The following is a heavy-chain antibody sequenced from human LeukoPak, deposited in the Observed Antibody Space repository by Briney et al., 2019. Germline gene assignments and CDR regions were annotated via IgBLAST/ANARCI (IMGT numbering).Heavy chain of an antibody. CDR2: IKQDGGEK. CDR3: AREDHSNYNY. CDR1: GFTFSSYS. D-gene: IGHD4-11*01. Sequence: RGSLRLSCAASGFTFSSYSMNCVRQAPGKGLEWVANIKQDGGEKFYVDSVKGRFTISRDNAKNSLYLQMNSLRAEDTAVCYCAREDHSNYNYWGQGTLVTVSS. V-gene: IGHV3-7*01. J-gene: IGHJ4*02.